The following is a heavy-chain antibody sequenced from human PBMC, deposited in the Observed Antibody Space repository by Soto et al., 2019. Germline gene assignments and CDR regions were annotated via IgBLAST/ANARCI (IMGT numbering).Heavy chain of an antibody. CDR2: IIPIFGTA. Sequence: SVKVSCKASGGTFSSYAISWVRQAPGQGLEWMGGIIPIFGTANYAQKFQGRVTITADESTSTAYMELSSLRSEDTAVYYCARSFWSGYYTIGYYYYGMDVWGQGTTVTVSS. CDR1: GGTFSSYA. D-gene: IGHD3-3*01. CDR3: ARSFWSGYYTIGYYYYGMDV. J-gene: IGHJ6*02. V-gene: IGHV1-69*13.